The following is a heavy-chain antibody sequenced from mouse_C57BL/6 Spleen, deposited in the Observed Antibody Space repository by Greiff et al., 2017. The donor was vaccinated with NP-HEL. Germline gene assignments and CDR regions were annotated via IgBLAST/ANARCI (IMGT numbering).Heavy chain of an antibody. V-gene: IGHV1-26*01. CDR2: INPNNGGT. D-gene: IGHD2-1*01. Sequence: EVQLQQSGPELVKPGASVKISCKASGYTFTDYYMNWVKQSHGKSLEWIGDINPNNGGTSYNQKFKGKATLTVDKSSSTAYMELRSLTSEDSAVYYCARVGNCVDYWGQGTTLTVSS. CDR1: GYTFTDYY. J-gene: IGHJ2*01. CDR3: ARVGNCVDY.